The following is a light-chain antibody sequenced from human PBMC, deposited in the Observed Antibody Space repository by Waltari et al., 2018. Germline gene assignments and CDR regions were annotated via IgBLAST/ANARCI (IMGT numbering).Light chain of an antibody. V-gene: IGKV1D-13*01. J-gene: IGKJ1*01. CDR1: QGISNT. CDR3: LQDYNFPWT. CDR2: DAS. Sequence: AIQLTQSPSSLSASVGDRVTVTCRASQGISNTLAWYQQKPGKAPKLLIYDASTLESGVPSRFSGSGSGTDFTLTISSLQPEDFATYYCLQDYNFPWTFGQGTKVEIK.